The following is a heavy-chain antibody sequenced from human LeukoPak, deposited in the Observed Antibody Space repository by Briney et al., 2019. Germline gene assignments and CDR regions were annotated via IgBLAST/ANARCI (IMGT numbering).Heavy chain of an antibody. Sequence: SGPTLVKPTKPLTLTCTFSGFSLSTSGVGVGWIRQPPGKALEWLALIYWNDDKRYSPSLKSRLTITKDTSKNQVVLTMTNMDPVHTATYYCAHSRSTTMIVRGVYFDYWGQGTLVTVSS. J-gene: IGHJ4*02. D-gene: IGHD3-22*01. CDR2: IYWNDDK. V-gene: IGHV2-5*01. CDR3: AHSRSTTMIVRGVYFDY. CDR1: GFSLSTSGVG.